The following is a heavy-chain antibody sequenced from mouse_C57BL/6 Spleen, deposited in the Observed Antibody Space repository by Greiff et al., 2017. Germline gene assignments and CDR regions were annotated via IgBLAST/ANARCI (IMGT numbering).Heavy chain of an antibody. J-gene: IGHJ3*01. CDR2: IYPRDGST. CDR1: GYTFTSYD. V-gene: IGHV1-85*01. Sequence: VKLVESGPELVKPGASVKLSCKASGYTFTSYDINWVKQRPGQGLEWIGWIYPRDGSTKYNEKFKGKATLTVDTSSSTAYMELHSLTSEDSAVYFCARKGDSSGYSFAYWGQGTLVTVSA. D-gene: IGHD3-2*02. CDR3: ARKGDSSGYSFAY.